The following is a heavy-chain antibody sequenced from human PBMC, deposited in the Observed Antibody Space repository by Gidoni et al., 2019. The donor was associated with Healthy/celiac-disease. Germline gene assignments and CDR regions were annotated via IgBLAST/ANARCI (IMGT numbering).Heavy chain of an antibody. CDR2: IIPIFGTA. CDR3: AREGDCSGGSCYSSGPDAFDI. Sequence: QVQLVQSGAEVKKPGSSVKVSCKASGGPFSSYAISWVRQAPGQGLEWMGGIIPIFGTANYAQKFQGRVTITADESTSTAYMELSSLRSEDTAVYYCAREGDCSGGSCYSSGPDAFDIWGQGTMVTVSS. D-gene: IGHD2-15*01. J-gene: IGHJ3*02. CDR1: GGPFSSYA. V-gene: IGHV1-69*01.